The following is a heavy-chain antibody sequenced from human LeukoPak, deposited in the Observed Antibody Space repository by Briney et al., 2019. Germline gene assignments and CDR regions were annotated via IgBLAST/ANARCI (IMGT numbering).Heavy chain of an antibody. V-gene: IGHV4-39*02. CDR3: MRDGPRDGSSSY. D-gene: IGHD6-13*01. CDR1: GGSITNINYY. J-gene: IGHJ4*02. CDR2: IHYGGST. Sequence: SETLSLTCTVSGGSITNINYYWGWIRQPPGKGLEWIGSIHYGGSTYYNPSLKSRLTMAVDTSKNQFSLRLSSATAADTAVYYCMRDGPRDGSSSYRGQGALVTVSS.